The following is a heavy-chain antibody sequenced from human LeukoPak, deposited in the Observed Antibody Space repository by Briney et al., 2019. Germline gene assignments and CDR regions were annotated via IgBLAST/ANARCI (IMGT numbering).Heavy chain of an antibody. J-gene: IGHJ3*02. CDR3: AXXXXXXYDXXXXFDI. V-gene: IGHV4-4*07. Sequence: SETLSLTCTVSGGSISSYYWSWIRQPAGKGLEWIGRIXTXGSTNYNXSLKXXVTMSVDTSKNQFSLKLSSVTAADTAVYYCAXXXXXXYDXXXXFDIWGQGTMVTVSS. CDR1: GGSISSYY. D-gene: IGHD3-22*01. CDR2: IXTXGST.